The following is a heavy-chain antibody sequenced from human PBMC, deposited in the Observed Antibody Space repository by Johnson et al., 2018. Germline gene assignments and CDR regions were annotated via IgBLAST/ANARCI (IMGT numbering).Heavy chain of an antibody. V-gene: IGHV1-8*01. CDR1: GYTFTSYD. J-gene: IGHJ3*02. Sequence: QVQLVESGAEVKTPGASVKVSCKASGYTFTSYDINWVRQATGQGLEWMGWLNPNSGNTGYAQKFQVSVTMTRNTSISTAYMELSSLRSEDTAVYYCARKVVAATFDAFDIWGQGTMVTVSS. CDR2: LNPNSGNT. CDR3: ARKVVAATFDAFDI. D-gene: IGHD2-15*01.